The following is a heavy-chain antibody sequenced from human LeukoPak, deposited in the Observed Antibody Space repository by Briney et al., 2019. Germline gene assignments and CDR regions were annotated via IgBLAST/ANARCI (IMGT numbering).Heavy chain of an antibody. V-gene: IGHV3-7*04. D-gene: IGHD3-10*01. J-gene: IGHJ4*02. Sequence: GGSLSLSCAASGFTFSTYWMSWVRQAPGKGLQWVANIKQDGSDKYYVDSVEGRFTISRDNAKNTLFLQMSSLRAEDTAVYYCTKEGLQGRGSYTDIWGQGTLVTVSS. CDR3: TKEGLQGRGSYTDI. CDR2: IKQDGSDK. CDR1: GFTFSTYW.